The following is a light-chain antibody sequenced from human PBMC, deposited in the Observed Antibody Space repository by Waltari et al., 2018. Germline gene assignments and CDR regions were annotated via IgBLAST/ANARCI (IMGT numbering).Light chain of an antibody. Sequence: QSALTQPRLVSGSPGHSITISSTGASSDVVGYDSVSWYQQHPGKAPKLRIYEVNKRPSGVPDRLSGSKSGNTAFLTISGLQGEDEADYYCCSFAGSPPYVFGTGTKVTVL. CDR2: EVN. CDR3: CSFAGSPPYV. J-gene: IGLJ1*01. CDR1: SSDVVGYDS. V-gene: IGLV2-11*01.